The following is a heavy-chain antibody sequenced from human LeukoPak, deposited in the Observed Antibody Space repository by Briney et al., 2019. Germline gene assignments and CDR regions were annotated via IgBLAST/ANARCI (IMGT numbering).Heavy chain of an antibody. CDR3: ARGLVGASGDAFDI. V-gene: IGHV3-53*01. CDR1: GFTVSSNY. CDR2: IYGAGDT. J-gene: IGHJ3*02. Sequence: GGSLRLSCAASGFTVSSNYMSWVRQAPGKGLEWVSAIYGAGDTYYADSVKGRFTNSRDNSKNTLFLQMNSLRAEDTAVYHCARGLVGASGDAFDIWGQGTMVTVSS. D-gene: IGHD1-26*01.